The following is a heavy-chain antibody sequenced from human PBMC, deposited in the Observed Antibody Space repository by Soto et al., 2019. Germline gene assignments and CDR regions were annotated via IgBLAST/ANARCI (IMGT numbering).Heavy chain of an antibody. V-gene: IGHV1-2*04. D-gene: IGHD7-27*01. CDR2: INPDSGGT. Sequence: QVQLTQSGAEVKKPGASVNVSCKSSGYIFTAYYLYLVRQAPGRGLEWVGWINPDSGGTNYAQKFLGWVNMTRETSIRTAYMELNSLRSDDTAVYYCARGETGVDDALDIWGQGTMVTVSS. J-gene: IGHJ3*02. CDR1: GYIFTAYY. CDR3: ARGETGVDDALDI.